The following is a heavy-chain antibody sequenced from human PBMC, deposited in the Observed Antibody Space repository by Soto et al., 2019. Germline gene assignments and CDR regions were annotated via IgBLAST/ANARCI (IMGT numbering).Heavy chain of an antibody. V-gene: IGHV1-18*01. CDR3: ARVWYYDSSGYYAFDY. CDR2: ISAYDGQT. Sequence: QVQLVQSGAEVKKPGASVRVSCKASGDGFSNYGFTWVRQAPGQGLEWMGWISAYDGQTNYTKKFQGRVTMPTDTSSSTAYMELRILRSDDTAVYYCARVWYYDSSGYYAFDYWGLVTLVTVSS. D-gene: IGHD3-22*01. CDR1: GDGFSNYG. J-gene: IGHJ4*02.